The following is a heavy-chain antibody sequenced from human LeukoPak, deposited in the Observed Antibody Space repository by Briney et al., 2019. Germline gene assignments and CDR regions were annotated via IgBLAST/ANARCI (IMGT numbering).Heavy chain of an antibody. Sequence: ASVKVSCKASGYTFTSYAMHWVRQAPGRRLEWMGWINAGNGNTKYSQEFQGRVTITRDTSASTAYMELSSLRSEDMAVYYCARDLGGSGRKDAFDIWGQGTMVTVSS. CDR2: INAGNGNT. CDR3: ARDLGGSGRKDAFDI. J-gene: IGHJ3*02. D-gene: IGHD3-10*01. CDR1: GYTFTSYA. V-gene: IGHV1-3*03.